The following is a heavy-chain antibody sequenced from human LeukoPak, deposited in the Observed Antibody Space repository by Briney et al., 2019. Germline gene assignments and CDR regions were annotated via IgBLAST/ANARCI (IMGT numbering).Heavy chain of an antibody. CDR2: INPSGGST. Sequence: ASVKVSCKPSGYTFTSYYMHWVRQAPGQGLEWMGIINPSGGSTSYAQKFQGRVTMTRDTSTSTVYMELSSLRSEDTAVYYCARVGSGDSSAYWVGSFDYWGQGTLVTVSS. J-gene: IGHJ4*02. CDR1: GYTFTSYY. CDR3: ARVGSGDSSAYWVGSFDY. V-gene: IGHV1-46*01. D-gene: IGHD3-22*01.